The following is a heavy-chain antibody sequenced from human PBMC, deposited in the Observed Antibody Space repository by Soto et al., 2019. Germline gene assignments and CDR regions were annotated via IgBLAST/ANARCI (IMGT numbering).Heavy chain of an antibody. CDR1: GGTFSSYA. V-gene: IGHV1-69*06. CDR2: IIPIFGTA. J-gene: IGHJ6*02. CDR3: ARSTKRVDYDYVWGSYRPYYYYYGMDV. Sequence: QVQLVQSGAEVKKPGSSVKVSCKASGGTFSSYAISWVRQAPGQGLEWMGGIIPIFGTANYAQKFQGRVTITADKSTRTAYMELSSLRSEDTAVYYCARSTKRVDYDYVWGSYRPYYYYYGMDVWGQGTTVTVSS. D-gene: IGHD3-16*02.